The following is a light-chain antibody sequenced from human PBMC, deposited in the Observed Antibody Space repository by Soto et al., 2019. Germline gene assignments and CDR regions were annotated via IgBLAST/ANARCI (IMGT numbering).Light chain of an antibody. CDR3: QSYDSSLSVHVV. V-gene: IGLV1-40*01. J-gene: IGLJ2*01. CDR2: GNS. CDR1: SSNIGAGYD. Sequence: QSVLTQPPSVSGAPGQRVTISCTGSSSNIGAGYDVHWYQQLPGTAPKLLIYGNSNRPSGVPDRFSGSKYGTSASLAITGLQAEDEADYYCQSYDSSLSVHVVFGGGTKLTVL.